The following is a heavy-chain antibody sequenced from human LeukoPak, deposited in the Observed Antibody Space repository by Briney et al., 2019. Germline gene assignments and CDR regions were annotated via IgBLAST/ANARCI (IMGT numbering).Heavy chain of an antibody. D-gene: IGHD3-22*01. Sequence: PSETLSLTCTVSGGSISSGGYYWSWIRQHPGKGLEWIGYIYYSGSTNYNPSLKSRVTISVDTSKNQFSLKLSSVTAADTAVYYCAGSYYDSSGPPAGLDYWGQGTLVTVSS. CDR1: GGSISSGGYY. J-gene: IGHJ4*02. CDR3: AGSYYDSSGPPAGLDY. V-gene: IGHV4-61*08. CDR2: IYYSGST.